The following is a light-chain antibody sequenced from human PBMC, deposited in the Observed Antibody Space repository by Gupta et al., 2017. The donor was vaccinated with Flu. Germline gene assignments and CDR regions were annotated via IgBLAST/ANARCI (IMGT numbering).Light chain of an antibody. CDR1: SRDIGGNNY. J-gene: IGLJ1*01. CDR2: EGN. Sequence: GQSVAISCTGTSRDIGGNNYVSWYHQHPGKAPKLMIYEGNKRPSGVPDRFSGSKSGNTASLTVSGLQAEDEDDYYCCSYGINDVFGTGTKVTVL. CDR3: CSYGINDV. V-gene: IGLV2-8*01.